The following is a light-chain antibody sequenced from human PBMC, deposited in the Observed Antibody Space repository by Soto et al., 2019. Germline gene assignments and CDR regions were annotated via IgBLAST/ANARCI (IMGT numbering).Light chain of an antibody. Sequence: TQSPSTLSASLGDRVTITCRASQSISSGLAWYQQKPGKAPKVLIYDASSLQSGVPSRFSGSGSGTEFTLTISSLQPDDFATYYCQQYNSYSFGQGTKVDIK. V-gene: IGKV1-5*01. J-gene: IGKJ1*01. CDR2: DAS. CDR1: QSISSG. CDR3: QQYNSYS.